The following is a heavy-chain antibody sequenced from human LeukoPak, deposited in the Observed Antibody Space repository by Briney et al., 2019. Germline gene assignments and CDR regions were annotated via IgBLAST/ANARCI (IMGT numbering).Heavy chain of an antibody. Sequence: SETLSLTCTVSGGSISSYYWSWIRQPPGKGLEWIGYIYYSGSTNYNPSLKSRVTISVDTSKNQFSLKLSSVTAADTAVYYCARHVGFITMVRGVINSNWFDPWGQGTLVTVSS. V-gene: IGHV4-59*08. J-gene: IGHJ5*02. CDR2: IYYSGST. CDR3: ARHVGFITMVRGVINSNWFDP. CDR1: GGSISSYY. D-gene: IGHD3-10*01.